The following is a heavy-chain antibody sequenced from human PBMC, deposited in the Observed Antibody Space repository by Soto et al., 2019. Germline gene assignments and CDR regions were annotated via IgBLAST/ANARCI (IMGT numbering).Heavy chain of an antibody. J-gene: IGHJ4*02. V-gene: IGHV1-18*01. D-gene: IGHD5-12*01. CDR1: GYTFTSYG. CDR2: ISAYNGNT. Sequence: ASVKVSCKASGYTFTSYGISWVRQAPGQGLEWMGWISAYNGNTNYAQKLQGRVTMTTDTSTSTAYMELRSLRSDDTAVYYCARDRIGDIVATWDYWGQGTLVTVSS. CDR3: ARDRIGDIVATWDY.